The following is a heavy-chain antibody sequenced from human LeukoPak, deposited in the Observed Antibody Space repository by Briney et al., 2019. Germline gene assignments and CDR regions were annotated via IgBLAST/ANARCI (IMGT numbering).Heavy chain of an antibody. CDR2: IGNSGGST. CDR3: AKGIRYGFDP. J-gene: IGHJ5*02. D-gene: IGHD1-1*01. V-gene: IGHV3-23*01. CDR1: GFTFSSYA. Sequence: TGGSLGLSCAASGFTFSSYAMSWVRQAPGKGLEWVSGIGNSGGSTYYADSVKGRFTMSRDNSKNTLYLQMNSLRAEDTAVYYCAKGIRYGFDPWGQGTLVTVSS.